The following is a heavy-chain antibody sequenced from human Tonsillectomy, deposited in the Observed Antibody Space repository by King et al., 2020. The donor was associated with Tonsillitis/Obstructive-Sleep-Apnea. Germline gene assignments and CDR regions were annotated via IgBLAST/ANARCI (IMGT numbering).Heavy chain of an antibody. CDR2: ISSGSSTI. CDR3: ATAPDVIVPAAPDY. CDR1: GFTFSTYS. J-gene: IGHJ4*02. V-gene: IGHV3-48*02. D-gene: IGHD2-2*01. Sequence: VQLVESGGGLVQPGGSLRLSCAASGFTFSTYSMNWVRQAPGKGLEWVSYISSGSSTIYYADSVKGRFTISRDNAKNSLYLQMNSLRDEDTAVYYCATAPDVIVPAAPDYWGQGTLVTVSS.